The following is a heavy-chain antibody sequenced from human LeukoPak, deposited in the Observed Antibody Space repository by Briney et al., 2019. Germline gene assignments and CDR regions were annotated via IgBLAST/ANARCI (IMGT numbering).Heavy chain of an antibody. V-gene: IGHV3-20*04. CDR2: INWNGGST. Sequence: PGGSVRLSCAASGFTFDDYGMSWVRHAPGKGLGWVSGINWNGGSTGYADSAKGRFTISRDNAKNSLYLQMNSLRAEDTALYYCARDGYHGDYFFDYWGQGTLVTVSS. J-gene: IGHJ4*02. D-gene: IGHD4-17*01. CDR1: GFTFDDYG. CDR3: ARDGYHGDYFFDY.